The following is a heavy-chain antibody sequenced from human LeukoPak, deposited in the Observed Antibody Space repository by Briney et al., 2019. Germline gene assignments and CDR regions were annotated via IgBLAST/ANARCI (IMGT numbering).Heavy chain of an antibody. Sequence: PGGSLRLSCAASGFTFSSYAMHWVRQAPGKGLEWVAVISYDGSNKYYADSVKGRFTTSRDNSKNTLYLQMNSLRAEDTAVYYCARDRQPGGYTDYWGQGTLVTVSS. CDR1: GFTFSSYA. D-gene: IGHD3-22*01. V-gene: IGHV3-30*01. CDR3: ARDRQPGGYTDY. CDR2: ISYDGSNK. J-gene: IGHJ4*02.